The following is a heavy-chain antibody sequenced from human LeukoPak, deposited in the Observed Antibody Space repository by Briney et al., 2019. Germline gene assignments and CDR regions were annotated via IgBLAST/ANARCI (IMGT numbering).Heavy chain of an antibody. CDR2: IYYSGIT. D-gene: IGHD3-10*01. CDR1: GGSITQTNY. CDR3: ARAYHGSGSFSLLFDP. V-gene: IGHV4-59*01. J-gene: IGHJ5*02. Sequence: SETLSLTCDVSGGSITQTNYWTWVRQPPGKGLEWIGYIYYSGITNNNPSLKSRVTISVDTSKNQFSLKLSSVTAADTAVYYCARAYHGSGSFSLLFDPWGQGTLVTVSS.